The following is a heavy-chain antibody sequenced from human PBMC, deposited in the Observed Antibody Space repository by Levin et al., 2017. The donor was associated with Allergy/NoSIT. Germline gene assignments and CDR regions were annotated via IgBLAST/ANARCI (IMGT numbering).Heavy chain of an antibody. CDR3: ARHEISGPDY. D-gene: IGHD1-1*01. J-gene: IGHJ4*02. Sequence: SETLSLTCTVSGGSISSSSYYWGWIRQPPGKGLEWIGSIYYSGSTYYNPSLKSRVTISVDTSKNQFSLKLSSVTAADTAVYYCARHEISGPDYWGQGTLVTVSS. CDR2: IYYSGST. CDR1: GGSISSSSYY. V-gene: IGHV4-39*01.